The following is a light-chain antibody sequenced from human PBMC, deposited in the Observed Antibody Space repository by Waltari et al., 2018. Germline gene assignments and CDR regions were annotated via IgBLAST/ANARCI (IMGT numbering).Light chain of an antibody. CDR3: QQYYSTPLT. CDR2: WAS. CDR1: KGVLYSSANKSY. Sequence: DIVMTQSPDSLALSLGERATIHCKSSKGVLYSSANKSYLIWYQQKPGQPPKLLIYWASTRESGVPDRISGAGSGTDFTLTISSLQSEDVAVYYCQQYYSTPLTFGGGTKVEIK. J-gene: IGKJ4*01. V-gene: IGKV4-1*01.